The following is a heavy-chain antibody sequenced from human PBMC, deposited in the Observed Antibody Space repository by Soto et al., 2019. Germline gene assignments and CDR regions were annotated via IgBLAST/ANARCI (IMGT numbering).Heavy chain of an antibody. Sequence: EVHLVESGGDLVQPGGSLRLSCTTAGFNFSSYWVNWVRQAPGKGVEWVSRIKSDGTTTDYADSVKGRFTISRDNGKRTVYLEMNSLRADDTAVYYCTRKAGGRFYGGFDNWGQGTLVIVSS. V-gene: IGHV3-74*01. CDR3: TRKAGGRFYGGFDN. CDR1: GFNFSSYW. J-gene: IGHJ4*02. CDR2: IKSDGTTT. D-gene: IGHD1-26*01.